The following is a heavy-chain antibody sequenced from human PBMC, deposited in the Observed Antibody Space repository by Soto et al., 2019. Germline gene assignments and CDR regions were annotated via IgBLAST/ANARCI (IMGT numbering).Heavy chain of an antibody. CDR3: AKREVWLFY. V-gene: IGHV3-23*01. CDR2: SSGSGGST. CDR1: GFTFSSYA. J-gene: IGHJ4*02. Sequence: EVQLLESGGGLVQPGGSLRLSCAASGFTFSSYAMSWVRQAPGKGVEWVSASSGSGGSTNYADSVKGRFTISRDNNENTMYLQMNSLRAEDTAVFYCAKREVWLFYWGQGTLVTVSS. D-gene: IGHD5-12*01.